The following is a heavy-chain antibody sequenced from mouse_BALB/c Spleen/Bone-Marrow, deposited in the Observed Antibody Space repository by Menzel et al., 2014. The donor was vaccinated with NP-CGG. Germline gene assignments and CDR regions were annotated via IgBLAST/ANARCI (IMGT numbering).Heavy chain of an antibody. D-gene: IGHD2-3*01. CDR2: VNPRNGGT. V-gene: IGHV1-53*01. J-gene: IGHJ4*01. CDR1: SYTFTNYY. Sequence: QVQLQRPGAELVKPGASVKLSWRASSYTFTNYYMDWVKQRPGQGLEWIGEVNPRNGGTYYNGKFKSQATLTADKSSSTAYMPISSMTSVDSAVYFCARSDGYRALDYWGQGTTVTVSS. CDR3: ARSDGYRALDY.